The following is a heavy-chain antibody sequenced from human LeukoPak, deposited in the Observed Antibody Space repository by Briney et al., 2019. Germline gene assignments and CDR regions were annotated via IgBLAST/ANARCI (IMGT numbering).Heavy chain of an antibody. CDR2: IKQDGSEK. D-gene: IGHD1-26*01. J-gene: IGHJ6*02. CDR1: GFTFSNYM. V-gene: IGHV3-7*03. Sequence: GGSLRLSCAASGFTFSNYMMHWVRQAPGKGLEWVANIKQDGSEKDYVDSVRGRFTISRDNAKNSLYLQMNSLRAEDTAIYYCARGSGSYAMDVWGQGTTVTVSS. CDR3: ARGSGSYAMDV.